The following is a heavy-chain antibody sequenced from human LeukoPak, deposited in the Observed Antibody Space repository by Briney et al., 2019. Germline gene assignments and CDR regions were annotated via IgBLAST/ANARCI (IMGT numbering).Heavy chain of an antibody. V-gene: IGHV4-59*01. CDR3: ARDLHDYKSGSRFYDN. Sequence: SETLSLTCTVSGGSISSYYWSWIRQPPGKGLEWIGYIYYSGSTNYNPSLKSRVTISVDTSKKQFSLKLNSVTAADTAVYYCARDLHDYKSGSRFYDNWGQGTLVTVSS. D-gene: IGHD4-11*01. J-gene: IGHJ4*02. CDR1: GGSISSYY. CDR2: IYYSGST.